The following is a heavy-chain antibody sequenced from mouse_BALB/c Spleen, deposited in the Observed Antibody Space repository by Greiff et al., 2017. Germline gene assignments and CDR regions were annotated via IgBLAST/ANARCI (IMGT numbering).Heavy chain of an antibody. D-gene: IGHD2-10*02. V-gene: IGHV2-9*02. Sequence: VQLQESGPGLVAPSQSLSITCTVSGFSLTSYGVHWVRQPPGKGLEWLGVIWAGGSTNYNSALMSRLSISKDNSKSQVFLKMNSLQTDDTAMYYCAREDRYGNYEAMDYWGQGTSVTVSS. CDR3: AREDRYGNYEAMDY. CDR2: IWAGGST. J-gene: IGHJ4*01. CDR1: GFSLTSYG.